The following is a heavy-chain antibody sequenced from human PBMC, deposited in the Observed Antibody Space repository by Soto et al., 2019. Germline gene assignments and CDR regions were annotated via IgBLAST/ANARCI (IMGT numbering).Heavy chain of an antibody. D-gene: IGHD3-10*01. V-gene: IGHV4-39*01. CDR3: ARRRASDHGSNHHPYYFDR. Sequence: PSETLSLTCSVSGASIITDNYFWVWIRQSPRRGLEFIGSISYSGRTYDNPSLQSRVTMSIDASKNQFSLKLTSVTTADTAVYYCARRRASDHGSNHHPYYFDRWGQGALVTVSS. CDR2: ISYSGRT. J-gene: IGHJ4*02. CDR1: GASIITDNYF.